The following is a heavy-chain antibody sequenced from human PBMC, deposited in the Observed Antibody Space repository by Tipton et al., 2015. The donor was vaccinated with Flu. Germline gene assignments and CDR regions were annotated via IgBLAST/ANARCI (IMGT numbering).Heavy chain of an antibody. D-gene: IGHD4-11*01. J-gene: IGHJ5*02. CDR2: IHRSGAT. CDR1: GGSVNSYY. CDR3: ARRDFSNYVSDPKNWFDR. V-gene: IGHV4-59*08. Sequence: TLSLTCSVSGGSVNSYYWSWIRQPAGKGLEWIGNIHRSGATKYAPSLQSRVTISVDTSKNQFSLEVRSVTASDTAVYYCARRDFSNYVSDPKNWFDRWGRGTLVTVSS.